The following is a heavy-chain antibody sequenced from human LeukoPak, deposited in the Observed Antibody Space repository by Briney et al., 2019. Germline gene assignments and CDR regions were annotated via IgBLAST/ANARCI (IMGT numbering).Heavy chain of an antibody. V-gene: IGHV4-39*01. J-gene: IGHJ4*02. CDR1: GGSISSSSYY. Sequence: SSETLSLTCTVSGGSISSSSYYWGWIRQPPGKGLEWIGSIYYSGSTYYNPSLKSRVTISVDTSKNQFSLKLSSVTAADTAVYYCARAISGVYDFWSGYYFDYWGQGTLVTVSS. D-gene: IGHD3-3*01. CDR2: IYYSGST. CDR3: ARAISGVYDFWSGYYFDY.